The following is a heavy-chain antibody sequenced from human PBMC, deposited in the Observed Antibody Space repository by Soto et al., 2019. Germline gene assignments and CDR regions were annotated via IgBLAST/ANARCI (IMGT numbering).Heavy chain of an antibody. CDR2: IYYSGNT. V-gene: IGHV4-30-4*01. D-gene: IGHD6-13*01. J-gene: IGHJ4*02. Sequence: PSETLSLTCTVSGDSISSGDYYWSWIRQPPGKGLEWIGCIYYSGNTYYNPSLKRRFSISVDTSKNQFSLQLSSVTVADTAVYYCARDFKRYSSPKGPLEDWGLGTLVTVAS. CDR3: ARDFKRYSSPKGPLED. CDR1: GDSISSGDYY.